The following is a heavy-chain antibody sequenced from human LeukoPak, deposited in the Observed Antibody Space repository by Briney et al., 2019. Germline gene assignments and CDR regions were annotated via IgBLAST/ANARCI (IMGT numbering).Heavy chain of an antibody. V-gene: IGHV4-34*01. CDR3: ARYVGITMIVVVDDAFDI. Sequence: PSETLSPTCAVYGGSFSGYYWSWIRQPPGKGLEWIGEINHSGSTNYNPSLKSRVTISVDTSKNQFSLKLSSVTAADTAVYYCARYVGITMIVVVDDAFDIWGQGTMVTVSS. CDR2: INHSGST. D-gene: IGHD3-22*01. CDR1: GGSFSGYY. J-gene: IGHJ3*02.